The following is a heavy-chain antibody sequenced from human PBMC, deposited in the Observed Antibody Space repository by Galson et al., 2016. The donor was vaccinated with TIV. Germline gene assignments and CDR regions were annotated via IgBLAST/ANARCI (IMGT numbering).Heavy chain of an antibody. D-gene: IGHD2-15*01. CDR1: GYSFSSYW. Sequence: QSGAEVKKPGESLKISCKGSGYSFSSYWIAWVRQMPGKGLEWMGIIYPDDSDTTYSPSFQGQVTISVDKSISTAYLQWSSLKASDTAIYYCARVRRGNVGVVDATDAFDIWDQGTMVTVSS. CDR3: ARVRRGNVGVVDATDAFDI. J-gene: IGHJ3*02. CDR2: IYPDDSDT. V-gene: IGHV5-51*01.